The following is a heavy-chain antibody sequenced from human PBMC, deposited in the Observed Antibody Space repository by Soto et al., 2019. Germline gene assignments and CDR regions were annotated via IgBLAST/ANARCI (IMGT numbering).Heavy chain of an antibody. D-gene: IGHD4-4*01. V-gene: IGHV4-30-2*01. J-gene: IGHJ4*02. CDR2: IYHGGST. Sequence: QVQLRESGSGLVKPSQTLSLTCSVSGASVTRDGNCWTWIRQPPGKGLEFVASIYHGGSTFYNPYLRSRVPISLDRSKNQFFLKLASVAAAGTGGYYCAREVGGYSQFDDLGQGTLVTVSS. CDR1: GASVTRDGNC. CDR3: AREVGGYSQFDD.